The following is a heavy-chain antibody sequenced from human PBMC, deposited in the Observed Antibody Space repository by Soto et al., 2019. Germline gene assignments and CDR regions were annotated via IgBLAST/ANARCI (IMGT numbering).Heavy chain of an antibody. D-gene: IGHD4-17*01. CDR1: GGSVTNSSYY. Sequence: SETLSLTCTVSGGSVTNSSYYWGWIRQSPGKGLEWIGSVYYRGRSYSKSSVKSRVAISVDTSKNRFSLSLNSVTASDTAVYFCVSQRTTVPTQAYFDYWGPGALVTVS. CDR3: VSQRTTVPTQAYFDY. CDR2: VYYRGRS. J-gene: IGHJ4*02. V-gene: IGHV4-39*01.